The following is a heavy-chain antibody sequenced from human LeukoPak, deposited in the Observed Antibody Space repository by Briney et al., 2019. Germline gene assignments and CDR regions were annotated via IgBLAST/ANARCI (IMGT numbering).Heavy chain of an antibody. CDR1: GFTFSSYG. D-gene: IGHD4-17*01. CDR3: AVDKSYGDYVLDY. Sequence: PGGSLRLSCAASGFTFSSYGMHWVRRAPGRGLEWVAVISYDGSNKYYADSVKGRFTISRDNSKNTLYLQMNSLRAEDTAVYYCAVDKSYGDYVLDYWGQGTLVTVSS. CDR2: ISYDGSNK. J-gene: IGHJ4*02. V-gene: IGHV3-30*03.